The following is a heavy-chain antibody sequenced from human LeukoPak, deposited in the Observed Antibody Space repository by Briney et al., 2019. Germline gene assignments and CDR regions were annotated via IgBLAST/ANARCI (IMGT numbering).Heavy chain of an antibody. CDR1: GGSLSSGDYY. CDR2: IYYSGST. D-gene: IGHD5-12*01. CDR3: ARDMATAPLDY. J-gene: IGHJ4*02. Sequence: SETLSLTCTVSGGSLSSGDYYWRWLRQPPGRGLEWIGYIYYSGSTYYNPSLKSRVTISVDTSKNQFSLKLSSVTAADTAVYYCARDMATAPLDYWGQGTLVTVSS. V-gene: IGHV4-30-4*01.